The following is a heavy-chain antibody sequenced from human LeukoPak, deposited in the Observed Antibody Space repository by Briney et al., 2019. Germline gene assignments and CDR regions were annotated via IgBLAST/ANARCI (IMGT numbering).Heavy chain of an antibody. CDR3: AKGHSGYVFDY. Sequence: GGSLRLSCAASGFTVSSNYMSWVRQAPGEGLEWVSVIYSGGSTYYADSVKGRFTISRDNSKNTLYLQMNSLRAEDTAVYYCAKGHSGYVFDYWGQGTLVTVSS. D-gene: IGHD5-12*01. CDR2: IYSGGST. V-gene: IGHV3-53*01. J-gene: IGHJ4*02. CDR1: GFTVSSNY.